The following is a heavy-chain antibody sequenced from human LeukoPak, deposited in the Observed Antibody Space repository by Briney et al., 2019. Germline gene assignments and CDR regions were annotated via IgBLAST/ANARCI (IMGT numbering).Heavy chain of an antibody. J-gene: IGHJ6*03. D-gene: IGHD1-14*01. CDR1: GGSLSCSLYY. Sequence: SETLSHTCTVCGGSLSCSLYYWVWIRQAPGRGLEWIGCIYDSGTTYYHPSLKGRVTISIDTSKNPLSLKLTSLTAADTAVYFCARQPRYPLNYMDVWGKGTTVTISS. CDR2: IYDSGTT. V-gene: IGHV4-39*01. CDR3: ARQPRYPLNYMDV.